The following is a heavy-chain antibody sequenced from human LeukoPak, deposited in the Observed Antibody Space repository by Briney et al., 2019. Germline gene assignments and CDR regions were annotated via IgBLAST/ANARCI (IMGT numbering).Heavy chain of an antibody. CDR1: GYTFTSYG. CDR2: IGAYNGNT. D-gene: IGHD3-10*01. CDR3: ARVHGSGSYSPIDY. Sequence: GASVKASRKASGYTFTSYGISWVRQAPGQGLEWMGWIGAYNGNTNYAQKLQGRVTMTTDTSTRTAYMELRSLRSDDTAVYYCARVHGSGSYSPIDYWGQGTLVTVSS. V-gene: IGHV1-18*01. J-gene: IGHJ4*02.